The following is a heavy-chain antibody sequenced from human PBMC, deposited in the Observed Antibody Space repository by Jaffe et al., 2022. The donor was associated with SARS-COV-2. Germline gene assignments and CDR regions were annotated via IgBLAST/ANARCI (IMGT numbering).Heavy chain of an antibody. J-gene: IGHJ4*02. Sequence: EVQLVESGGGLVQPGGSLRLSCAASGFTFSNYWMSWVRQAPGKGLEWLANIKQDGSEKYYVDSVKGRFTISRDNAKNSLYLQMNSLRAEDTAVYYCARDTIFGVVRLRGSDYWGQGTLVTVSS. CDR3: ARDTIFGVVRLRGSDY. V-gene: IGHV3-7*03. CDR1: GFTFSNYW. D-gene: IGHD3-3*01. CDR2: IKQDGSEK.